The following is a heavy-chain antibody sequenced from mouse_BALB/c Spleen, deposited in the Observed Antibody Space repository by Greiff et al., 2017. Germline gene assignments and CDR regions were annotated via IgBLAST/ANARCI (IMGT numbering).Heavy chain of an antibody. CDR2: IYPGSGST. Sequence: VQLQQSGPELVKPGASVKMSCKASGYTFTDYVISWVKQRTGQGLEWIGEIYPGSGSTYYNEKFKGKATLTADKSSNTAYMQLSSLTSEDSAVYFCASRYYDYSWFAYWGQGTLVTVSA. V-gene: IGHV1-77*01. CDR3: ASRYYDYSWFAY. J-gene: IGHJ3*01. CDR1: GYTFTDYV. D-gene: IGHD2-4*01.